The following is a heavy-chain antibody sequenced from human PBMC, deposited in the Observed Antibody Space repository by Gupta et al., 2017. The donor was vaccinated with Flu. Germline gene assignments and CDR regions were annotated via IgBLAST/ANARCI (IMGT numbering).Heavy chain of an antibody. J-gene: IGHJ5*02. CDR2: ITPYNGNR. V-gene: IGHV1-45*02. CDR3: VRSSPRWSPYHFEL. Sequence: QMQPLQTGSEVRKTGSSVKISCKFYEYTFTFVYLHWVRQAPGQALEWMGWITPYNGNRNYAQKFQGKVTLTRDPSLRLFVLELSGLTPKDPAMYYCVRSSPRWSPYHFELRGQGTHVTVSS. CDR1: EYTFTFVY. D-gene: IGHD3-3*01.